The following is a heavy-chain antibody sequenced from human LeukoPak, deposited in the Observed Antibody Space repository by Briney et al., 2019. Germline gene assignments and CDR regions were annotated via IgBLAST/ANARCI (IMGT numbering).Heavy chain of an antibody. CDR2: ISSSSNYI. J-gene: IGHJ3*02. CDR3: AKDSHAFDI. CDR1: GFIFSSYT. V-gene: IGHV3-21*01. Sequence: PGGSLRLSCAVSGFIFSSYTMKWVRQAPGKGLEWVSSISSSSNYIYYADSVKGRFIISRDNAKNALYLQMNSLRAEDTAVYYCAKDSHAFDIWGQGTMVTVSS.